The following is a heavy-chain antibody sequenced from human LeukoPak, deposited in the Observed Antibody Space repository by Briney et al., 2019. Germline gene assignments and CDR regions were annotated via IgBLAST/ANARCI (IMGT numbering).Heavy chain of an antibody. D-gene: IGHD5-18*01. Sequence: GGSLRLSCAASRFIFSNYWMTWVRQASGKGLEWVASINPDGNKKYSADSVKGRFTISRDNAENSLYLQMNSLRVEDTAFYYCARDLAYSRLDYWGQGMLVTVSS. CDR3: ARDLAYSRLDY. J-gene: IGHJ4*02. CDR1: RFIFSNYW. V-gene: IGHV3-7*01. CDR2: INPDGNKK.